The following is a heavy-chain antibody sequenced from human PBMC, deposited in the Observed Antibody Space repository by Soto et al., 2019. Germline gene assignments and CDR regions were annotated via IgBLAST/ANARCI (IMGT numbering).Heavy chain of an antibody. CDR2: TYYRSKWYN. D-gene: IGHD2-8*01. V-gene: IGHV6-1*01. Sequence: PSQTLSLTCAISGDSVSSNSAAWNWIRQSPSRGLEWLGRTYYRSKWYNDYAVSVKSRITINPDTSKNQSSLQLNSVTPEDTAVYYCARALLLYCTNGVCYFDWFDPWGQGTLVTVSS. CDR3: ARALLLYCTNGVCYFDWFDP. CDR1: GDSVSSNSAA. J-gene: IGHJ5*02.